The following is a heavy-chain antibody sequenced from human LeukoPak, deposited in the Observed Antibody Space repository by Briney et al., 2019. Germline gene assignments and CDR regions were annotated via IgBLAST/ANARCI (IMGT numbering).Heavy chain of an antibody. CDR2: IYYSGST. CDR3: ARGRDSSSWYSGDY. Sequence: PSETLSLTCSVSGDSVSTGTYYWTWIRQPPGKGLEWIGYIYYSGSTDYNPSLKSRVTISVERSKNQFSLNLSSVTAADTAVYYCARGRDSSSWYSGDYWGQGTLVTVSS. D-gene: IGHD6-13*01. J-gene: IGHJ4*02. CDR1: GDSVSTGTYY. V-gene: IGHV4-61*01.